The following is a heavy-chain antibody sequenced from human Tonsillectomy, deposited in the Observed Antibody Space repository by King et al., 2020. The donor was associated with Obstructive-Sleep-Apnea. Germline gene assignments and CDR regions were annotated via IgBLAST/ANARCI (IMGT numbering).Heavy chain of an antibody. J-gene: IGHJ6*02. CDR1: GFTFSRYA. Sequence: VQLVESGGGVVQPGRSLRLSCAASGFTFSRYAMHWVRQAPGKGLEWVSVISYDGSNKYYADSVKGRFTISRDNSKNTLYLQMNSLRAEDTALYYCARGPLYYYYYHDMDVWGQGTTVTVSS. CDR2: ISYDGSNK. V-gene: IGHV3-30*04. CDR3: ARGPLYYYYYHDMDV.